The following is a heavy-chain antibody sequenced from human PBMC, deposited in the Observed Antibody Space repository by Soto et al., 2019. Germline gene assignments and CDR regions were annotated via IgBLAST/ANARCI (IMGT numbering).Heavy chain of an antibody. D-gene: IGHD6-19*01. CDR3: AKDAVPFNGQWDWFDS. V-gene: IGHV3-23*01. CDR1: GFIFSDYA. Sequence: DVQLLESGGGLVQPGGSLRLSCAASGFIFSDYAMTWVRQAPGKGLEWVSGIGGGGSDTYYLDSVKGRFTISRDNSKHTLYLQMNSLRAEDTALYYCAKDAVPFNGQWDWFDSWGQGTLVTVSS. CDR2: IGGGGSDT. J-gene: IGHJ5*01.